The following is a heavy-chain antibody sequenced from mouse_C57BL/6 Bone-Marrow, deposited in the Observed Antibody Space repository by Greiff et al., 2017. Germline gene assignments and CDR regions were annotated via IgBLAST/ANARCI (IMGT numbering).Heavy chain of an antibody. Sequence: VQLQQPGAELVKPGASVKLSCKASGYTFTSYWMQWVKQRPGQGLEWIGEIDPSDSYTNYNQKFKGKATLTVDTSSSTAYMQLSSLTSEDSAVYYCAKGSSLHWYFDVWGTGTTVTVSS. CDR3: AKGSSLHWYFDV. V-gene: IGHV1-50*01. J-gene: IGHJ1*03. D-gene: IGHD1-3*01. CDR2: IDPSDSYT. CDR1: GYTFTSYW.